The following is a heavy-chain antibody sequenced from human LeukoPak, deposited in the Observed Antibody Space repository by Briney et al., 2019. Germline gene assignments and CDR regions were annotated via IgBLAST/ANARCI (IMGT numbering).Heavy chain of an antibody. CDR2: ISYDGSNK. CDR1: GFTFSSYG. D-gene: IGHD3-10*01. J-gene: IGHJ4*02. CDR3: AKILTGSGSSLDY. V-gene: IGHV3-30*18. Sequence: PGRSLRLSCAASGFTFSSYGMHWVRQAPGKGLDLVAVISYDGSNKYYADSVKGRFTISRDNSKNTLYLQMNSLRAEDTAVYYCAKILTGSGSSLDYWGQGTLVTVSS.